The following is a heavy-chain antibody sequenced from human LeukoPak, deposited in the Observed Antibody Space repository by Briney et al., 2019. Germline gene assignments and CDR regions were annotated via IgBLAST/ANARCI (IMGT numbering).Heavy chain of an antibody. CDR1: GFIFSSYE. J-gene: IGHJ3*02. CDR3: AREGPHSDGFDI. CDR2: ISSSGGTI. V-gene: IGHV3-48*03. Sequence: GGSLRLSCAAPGFIFSSYEMNWVRQAPGKGLEWVLCISSSGGTIYYAVSVKVRLTSSRDNAKNSLYLQMNSLRAEDTAVYYCAREGPHSDGFDIRGQGTMVTVSS. D-gene: IGHD6-13*01.